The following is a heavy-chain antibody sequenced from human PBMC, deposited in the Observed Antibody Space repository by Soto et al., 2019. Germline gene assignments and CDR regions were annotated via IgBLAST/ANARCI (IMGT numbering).Heavy chain of an antibody. Sequence: ASVTVSCKASGYTFTSYGISWVRQAPGQGLEWMGWISAYNGNTNYAQKLQGRVTMTTDTSTSTAYMELRSLRSDDTAVYYCAREFPYCSSTSCYPPEFYYYYYGMDVWGQGTTVTVSS. CDR3: AREFPYCSSTSCYPPEFYYYYYGMDV. CDR1: GYTFTSYG. D-gene: IGHD2-2*01. CDR2: ISAYNGNT. J-gene: IGHJ6*02. V-gene: IGHV1-18*01.